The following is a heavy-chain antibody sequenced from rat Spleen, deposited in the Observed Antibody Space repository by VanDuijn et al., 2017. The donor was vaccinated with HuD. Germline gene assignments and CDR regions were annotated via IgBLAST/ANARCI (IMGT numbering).Heavy chain of an antibody. Sequence: EVQLVESGGGLVQPGRSLKLSCAASGFTFSDHNMAWVRQAPTKGLEWVASITNTGGSTYYPDSVKGRFTISRDNAKSTLYLQMNSLRSEDTATYYCTRDPTTGIPFDYWGQGVMVTVSS. D-gene: IGHD1-9*01. CDR3: TRDPTTGIPFDY. CDR1: GFTFSDHN. CDR2: ITNTGGST. J-gene: IGHJ2*01. V-gene: IGHV5-20*01.